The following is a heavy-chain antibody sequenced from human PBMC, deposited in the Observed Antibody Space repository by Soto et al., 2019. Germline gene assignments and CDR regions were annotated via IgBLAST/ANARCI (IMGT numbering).Heavy chain of an antibody. J-gene: IGHJ4*02. V-gene: IGHV3-23*01. CDR2: ISASGDST. CDR3: ATDPRGPDY. Sequence: VHLLESGGGLVQPGGSLKLSCETSGVGFSNYGMSWVRQAPGKGLEWVSGISASGDSTYYADPVKGRFTISGDNSKRTLYLQMNSLRAEDTAIYYCATDPRGPDYWGQGTQVTVS. CDR1: GVGFSNYG.